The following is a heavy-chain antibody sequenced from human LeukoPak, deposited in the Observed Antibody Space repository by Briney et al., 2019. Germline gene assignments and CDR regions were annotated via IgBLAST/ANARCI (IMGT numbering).Heavy chain of an antibody. CDR2: INAGNGYT. D-gene: IGHD3-10*01. CDR1: GYTFTTYT. V-gene: IGHV1-3*01. J-gene: IGHJ6*02. Sequence: GASVKVSCKASGYTFTTYTMHWVRQAPGQGLEWMGCINAGNGYTECSQKLQGRVTMTTDTSTSTAYMELRSLRSDDTAVYYCARDSMVREVIYYYYGMDVWGQGTTVTVSS. CDR3: ARDSMVREVIYYYYGMDV.